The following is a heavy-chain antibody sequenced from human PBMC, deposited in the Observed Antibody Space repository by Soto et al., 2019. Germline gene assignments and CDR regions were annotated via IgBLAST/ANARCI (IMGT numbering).Heavy chain of an antibody. J-gene: IGHJ6*02. Sequence: QVQLVQSGAEVKKPGSSVKVSCKASGGTFSSYAISWVRQAPGQGLEWMGGIIPIFGTANYAQKFQGRVTITADEDTSNTYMELSSLRSEDTAVYYCASSDFWSGYPKDRKAFYYYYYGMDVWGQGTTVTVSS. D-gene: IGHD3-3*01. CDR2: IIPIFGTA. CDR1: GGTFSSYA. CDR3: ASSDFWSGYPKDRKAFYYYYYGMDV. V-gene: IGHV1-69*01.